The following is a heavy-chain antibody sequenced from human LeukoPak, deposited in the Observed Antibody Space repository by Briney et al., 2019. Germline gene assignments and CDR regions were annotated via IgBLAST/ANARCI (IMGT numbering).Heavy chain of an antibody. CDR2: IYHSGST. V-gene: IGHV4-38-2*02. J-gene: IGHJ6*03. Sequence: SETLSLTCTVSGYSISSGYYWGWIRQPPGKGLEWIGSIYHSGSTYYNPSLKSRVTISVDTSKNQFPLKLSSVTAADTAVYYCARENLYYMDVWGKGTAVTVSS. CDR3: ARENLYYMDV. CDR1: GYSISSGYY.